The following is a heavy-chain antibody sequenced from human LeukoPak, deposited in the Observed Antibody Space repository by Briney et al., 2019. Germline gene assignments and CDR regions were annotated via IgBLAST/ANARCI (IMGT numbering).Heavy chain of an antibody. D-gene: IGHD2-15*01. CDR2: VSVNGKNK. V-gene: IGHV3-23*01. J-gene: IGHJ4*02. CDR1: GFSFTVYG. Sequence: GGTLRLSCATSGFSFTVYGMSWVRQASGRGPEWVSGVSVNGKNKDYADSVKGRFTISRDNSKNMVYLDMNNLRAEDTAVYYCLRGGGFDYWGQGTPVTVSS. CDR3: LRGGGFDY.